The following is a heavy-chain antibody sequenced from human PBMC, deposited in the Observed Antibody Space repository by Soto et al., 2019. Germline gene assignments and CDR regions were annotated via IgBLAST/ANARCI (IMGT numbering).Heavy chain of an antibody. V-gene: IGHV3-23*01. J-gene: IGHJ3*01. CDR3: EGSWT. CDR1: GFTLTNSA. D-gene: IGHD5-12*01. Sequence: EVQLLVSGGGSVQPGGSLRLSCEVSGFTLTNSAMSWVRQAPGKGLEWVSQISASGDRTYYADSVKGRFTISKDSSKNTLFLQMNSLRGEDSAVYYCEGSWTWGQGTMVTGSS. CDR2: ISASGDRT.